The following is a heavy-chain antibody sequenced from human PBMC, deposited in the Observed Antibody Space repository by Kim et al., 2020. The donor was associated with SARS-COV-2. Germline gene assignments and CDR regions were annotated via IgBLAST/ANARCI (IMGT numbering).Heavy chain of an antibody. CDR1: GFRFSSYG. V-gene: IGHV3-33*01. D-gene: IGHD6-13*01. CDR2: IWDDGGHD. CDR3: ARVRVTVEEAVGRYNDRGLDY. J-gene: IGHJ4*02. Sequence: GGSLRLSCAASGFRFSSYGMHWVRQAPGKGPEWVSVIWDDGGHDDYVDSVKGRFTTSRDNSKNTLYLQMHSLRVEDTAMYYCARVRVTVEEAVGRYNDRGLDYWGRGTLVSVSS.